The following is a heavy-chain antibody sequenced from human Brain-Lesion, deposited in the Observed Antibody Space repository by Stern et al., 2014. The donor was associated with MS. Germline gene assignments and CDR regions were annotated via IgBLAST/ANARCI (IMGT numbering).Heavy chain of an antibody. D-gene: IGHD2-15*01. CDR1: GGSVSSTSYA. Sequence: QLQLQESGPGLVKPSETLSLTCTVAGGSVSSTSYAWAWIRQPPGKGLEWIGTLYYSGNTYYSPALKSRLTISPDTSNNPFSLPLGSVTAADTAVYYCAGEEDIRYCSGGSCTGNWFDPWGQGTLVTVSS. CDR3: AGEEDIRYCSGGSCTGNWFDP. J-gene: IGHJ5*02. CDR2: LYYSGNT. V-gene: IGHV4-39*01.